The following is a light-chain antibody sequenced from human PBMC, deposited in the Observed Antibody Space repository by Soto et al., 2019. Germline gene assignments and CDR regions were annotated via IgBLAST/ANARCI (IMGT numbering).Light chain of an antibody. J-gene: IGLJ1*01. V-gene: IGLV2-14*03. CDR2: DVS. CDR3: SSYSTSSTV. CDR1: SSDVGGYNY. Sequence: QSALTQPAAVSGSPGQSITISCTGTSSDVGGYNYVSWYQQHPGKAPQLIIYDVSDRPSGVSNRFSGSKSGNTASLTISGIQAEDEADYYCSSYSTSSTVFGTGTKLTVL.